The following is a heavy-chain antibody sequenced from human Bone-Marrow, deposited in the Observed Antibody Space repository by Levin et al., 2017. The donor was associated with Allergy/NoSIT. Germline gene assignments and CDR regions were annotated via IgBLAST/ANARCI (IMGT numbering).Heavy chain of an antibody. CDR2: ISYTAIT. J-gene: IGHJ5*02. CDR1: DGSINNNY. D-gene: IGHD1-26*01. CDR3: ARHIKRTESGNYLFDT. V-gene: IGHV4-59*08. Sequence: SETLSLTCTVSDGSINNNYWSWIRQPPGKGLEWIGYISYTAITAYNPSLKSRLSMSVDTAKNQFSLNLSSVTAADTAVYYCARHIKRTESGNYLFDTWGQGTLVTVSS.